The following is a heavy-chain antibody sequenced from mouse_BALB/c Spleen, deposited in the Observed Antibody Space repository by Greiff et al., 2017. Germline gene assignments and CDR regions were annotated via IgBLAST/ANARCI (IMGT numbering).Heavy chain of an antibody. J-gene: IGHJ4*01. CDR2: IRLKSNNYAT. Sequence: EVQGVESGGGLVQPGGSMKLSCVASGFTFSNYWMNWVRQSPEKGLEWVAEIRLKSNNYATHYAESVKGRFTISRDDSKSSVYLQMNNLRAEDTGIYYCTRAPPDYWGQGTSVTVSS. CDR1: GFTFSNYW. V-gene: IGHV6-6*02. CDR3: TRAPPDY.